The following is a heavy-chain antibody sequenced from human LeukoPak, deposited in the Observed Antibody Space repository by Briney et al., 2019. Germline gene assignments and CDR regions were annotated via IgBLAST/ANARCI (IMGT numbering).Heavy chain of an antibody. CDR2: MNPNSGNT. CDR1: GYTFTSYD. V-gene: IGHV1-8*01. D-gene: IGHD3-22*01. CDR3: ARGLLRGVVITYYYYYYMDV. Sequence: ASVKVSCKASGYTFTSYDINWVRQATGQGLEWMGWMNPNSGNTGYAQKFQGRVTMTRNTSISTAYMELSGLRSEDTAVYYCARGLLRGVVITYYYYYYMDVWGKGTTVTVSS. J-gene: IGHJ6*03.